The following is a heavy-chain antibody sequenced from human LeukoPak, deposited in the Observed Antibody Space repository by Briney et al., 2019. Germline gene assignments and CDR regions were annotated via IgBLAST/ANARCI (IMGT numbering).Heavy chain of an antibody. Sequence: GGSLRLSCAASGFTFSDYYMIWIRQAPGKGLEWVPYISSSTTTIYYADSVKGRFTISRDNSKNTLYLQMNSLRAEDTAVYYCARDKIANYDILTGYFDYWGQGTLVTVSS. CDR1: GFTFSDYY. V-gene: IGHV3-11*04. CDR3: ARDKIANYDILTGYFDY. CDR2: ISSSTTTI. J-gene: IGHJ4*02. D-gene: IGHD3-9*01.